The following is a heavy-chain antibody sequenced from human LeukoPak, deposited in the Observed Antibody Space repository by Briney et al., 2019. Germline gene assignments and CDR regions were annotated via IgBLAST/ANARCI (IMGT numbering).Heavy chain of an antibody. Sequence: GESLKISCKGSGYSFTSYWIGWVRQMPGKGLEWMGIIYPGDSDTRYSPSFQGQVTISADKSISTAYLQWSSLKASDTAMYYCASPTLLYCGGDCYSVWGQGTLVTVSS. V-gene: IGHV5-51*01. CDR2: IYPGDSDT. D-gene: IGHD2-21*02. J-gene: IGHJ4*02. CDR3: ASPTLLYCGGDCYSV. CDR1: GYSFTSYW.